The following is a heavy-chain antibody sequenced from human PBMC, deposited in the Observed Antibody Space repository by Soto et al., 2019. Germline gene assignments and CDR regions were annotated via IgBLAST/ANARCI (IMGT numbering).Heavy chain of an antibody. J-gene: IGHJ6*02. V-gene: IGHV4-30-4*01. Sequence: PSETLSLTCTVSGGSISSGDYYWSWIRQPPGKGLEWIGYIYYSGSTYYNPSLKSRVTISVDTSKNQFSLKLSSVTAADTAAFYCARDPIFTSNWATIFGVGGALGGMDVWGQGTTVTVSS. CDR3: ARDPIFTSNWATIFGVGGALGGMDV. CDR1: GGSISSGDYY. D-gene: IGHD3-3*01. CDR2: IYYSGST.